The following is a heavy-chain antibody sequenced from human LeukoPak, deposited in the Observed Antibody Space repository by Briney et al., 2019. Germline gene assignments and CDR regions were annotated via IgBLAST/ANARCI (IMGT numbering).Heavy chain of an antibody. CDR1: GFTFSDYY. D-gene: IGHD3-10*01. CDR3: ARVQTGYYGSGSYYTQYFDY. J-gene: IGHJ4*02. CDR2: ISSSGSTI. V-gene: IGHV3-11*01. Sequence: PGGSLRLSCAASGFTFSDYYMSWIRQAPGKGLEWVSYISSSGSTIYYADSVKGRFTISRDNAKNSLYLQMNSLRAEDTAVYYCARVQTGYYGSGSYYTQYFDYWGQGTLVNVSS.